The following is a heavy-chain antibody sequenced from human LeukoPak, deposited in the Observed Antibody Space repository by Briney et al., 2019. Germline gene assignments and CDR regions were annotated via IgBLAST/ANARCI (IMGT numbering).Heavy chain of an antibody. D-gene: IGHD2/OR15-2a*01. Sequence: NPSETLCLTCTVSGVSMSSSPYYWGWIRQPPGKGLEWIGTIYDSGNTNYNPSLRSRLTISVDTSRNQFSLKLSSVTAADTAVYYCARHDCDSSRCSVNWFDPWGQGTLVTVSS. V-gene: IGHV4-39*01. CDR1: GVSMSSSPYY. CDR3: ARHDCDSSRCSVNWFDP. CDR2: IYDSGNT. J-gene: IGHJ5*02.